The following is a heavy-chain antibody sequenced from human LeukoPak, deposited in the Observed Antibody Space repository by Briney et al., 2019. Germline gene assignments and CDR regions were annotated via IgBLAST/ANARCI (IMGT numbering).Heavy chain of an antibody. V-gene: IGHV5-10-1*01. CDR2: TDPSDSYI. Sequence: GASLQISCKCSGSIFTSYWISWVRQLPGKGLEWMGRTDPSDSYINYSPSFQGHVTISADKSISTAYLQWSSLKASDTAMYYCARHISNYYDSNSQGAFDIWGQGTMVTVSS. J-gene: IGHJ3*02. D-gene: IGHD3-22*01. CDR1: GSIFTSYW. CDR3: ARHISNYYDSNSQGAFDI.